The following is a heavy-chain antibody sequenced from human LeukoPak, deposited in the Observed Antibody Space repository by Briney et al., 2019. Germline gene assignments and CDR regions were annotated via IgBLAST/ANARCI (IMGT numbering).Heavy chain of an antibody. CDR3: ARTGCSSSWYSL. J-gene: IGHJ4*02. D-gene: IGHD6-13*01. Sequence: SVKVSCKASGGTFSSYAISWVRQAPGQGLEWMGRIIPIFGTANYAQKFQGRVTITTDESTSTAYMELSSLRSEDTAVYYCARTGCSSSWYSLWGQGTLVTVSS. V-gene: IGHV1-69*05. CDR1: GGTFSSYA. CDR2: IIPIFGTA.